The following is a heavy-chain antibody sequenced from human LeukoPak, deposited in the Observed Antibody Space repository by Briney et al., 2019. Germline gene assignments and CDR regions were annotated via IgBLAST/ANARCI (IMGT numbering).Heavy chain of an antibody. CDR1: GYTFISYG. D-gene: IGHD4-17*01. CDR3: TRDPTDGPDYYGMDV. J-gene: IGHJ6*02. CDR2: ISADNGNT. Sequence: ASVKVSCKASGYTFISYGISWVRQAPAQGLEWMGWISADNGNTNYAHKLQGRVTMTTDTSTSTAFMELRSLRSDDTAVYYCTRDPTDGPDYYGMDVWGQGTTVTVSS. V-gene: IGHV1-18*01.